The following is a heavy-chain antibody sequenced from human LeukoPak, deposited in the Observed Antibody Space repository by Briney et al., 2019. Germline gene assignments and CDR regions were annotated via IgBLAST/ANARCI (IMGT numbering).Heavy chain of an antibody. D-gene: IGHD3-10*01. V-gene: IGHV3-30*18. J-gene: IGHJ4*02. CDR3: AKDRDYYGSGTPGAFDY. CDR2: ISYDGSNK. Sequence: PGGSLRLSCAASGFTFSSYGMHWVRQAPGKGLEWVAVISYDGSNKYYADSVKGRFTISRDNSKNTLYLQMNSLRAEDTAVYYCAKDRDYYGSGTPGAFDYWGQGTLVTVSS. CDR1: GFTFSSYG.